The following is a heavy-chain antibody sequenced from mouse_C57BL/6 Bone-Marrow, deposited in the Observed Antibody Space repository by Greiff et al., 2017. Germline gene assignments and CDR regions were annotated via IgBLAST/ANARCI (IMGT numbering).Heavy chain of an antibody. V-gene: IGHV1-15*01. Sequence: QVQLQQSGAELVRPGASVTLSCKASGYTFTDYEMHWVKQTPVHGLEWIGAIDPETGGTAYNQKFKGKAILTADKSSSTAYMELRSLTSEDSAVYYCTEYYGSSYDYDAMDYWGKGTSVTVSS. J-gene: IGHJ4*01. CDR3: TEYYGSSYDYDAMDY. CDR2: IDPETGGT. CDR1: GYTFTDYE. D-gene: IGHD1-1*01.